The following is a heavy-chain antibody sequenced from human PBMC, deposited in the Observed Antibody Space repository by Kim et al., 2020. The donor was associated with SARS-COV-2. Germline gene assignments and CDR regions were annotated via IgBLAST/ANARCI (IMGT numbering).Heavy chain of an antibody. CDR3: AGSIAVAGNFDY. V-gene: IGHV4-59*01. CDR2: IYYSGST. J-gene: IGHJ4*02. Sequence: SETLSLTCTVSGGSISSYYWSWIRQPPGKGLEWIGYIYYSGSTNYNPSLKSRVTISVDTSKNQFSLKLSSVTAADTAVYYCAGSIAVAGNFDYWGQGTLVTVSS. CDR1: GGSISSYY. D-gene: IGHD6-19*01.